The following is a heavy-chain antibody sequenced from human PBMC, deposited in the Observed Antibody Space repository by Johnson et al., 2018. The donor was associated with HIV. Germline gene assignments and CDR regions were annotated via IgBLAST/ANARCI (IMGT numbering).Heavy chain of an antibody. D-gene: IGHD2-15*01. Sequence: QVQLVESGGGVVQPGGSLRLSCAASGFTFSSSGMHWVRQAPGKGLEWVAFIRYDGSNKYYADSVKGRFTISRDNSKNTLYLQMNSLRAEDTAVYYCAKDPGRRDPHAFDIWGQGTMVTVSS. CDR1: GFTFSSSG. CDR2: IRYDGSNK. J-gene: IGHJ3*02. CDR3: AKDPGRRDPHAFDI. V-gene: IGHV3-30*02.